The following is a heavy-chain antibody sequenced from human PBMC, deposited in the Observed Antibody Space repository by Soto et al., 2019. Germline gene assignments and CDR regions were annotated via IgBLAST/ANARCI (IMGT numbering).Heavy chain of an antibody. CDR1: GFSFSNYG. D-gene: IGHD1-1*01. V-gene: IGHV3-30*18. CDR2: ISYDGRNK. Sequence: PGGSLRLSCAASGFSFSNYGMHWVRQAPGKGLEWVALISYDGRNKYYVGSVEGRFTISRDNSKNTLDLQMNSLRVEDTAVYYCVKDGLERLSDRPSDYCGMDVWGQGTTVTV. J-gene: IGHJ6*02. CDR3: VKDGLERLSDRPSDYCGMDV.